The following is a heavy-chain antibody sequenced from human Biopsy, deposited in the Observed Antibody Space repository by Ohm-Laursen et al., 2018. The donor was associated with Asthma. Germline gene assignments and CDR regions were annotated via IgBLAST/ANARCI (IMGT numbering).Heavy chain of an antibody. V-gene: IGHV4-34*01. Sequence: SDTLSLTCSMYGLSSSGYYWTWIRQPPGKGLEWIGENDHRGNTNINPTLKSRVTISKDKSANELSLKMRSVTAADTAIYYCARGPEWSGLDIWGQGTTVTVSS. D-gene: IGHD3-3*01. CDR2: NDHRGNT. CDR3: ARGPEWSGLDI. CDR1: GLSSSGYY. J-gene: IGHJ6*02.